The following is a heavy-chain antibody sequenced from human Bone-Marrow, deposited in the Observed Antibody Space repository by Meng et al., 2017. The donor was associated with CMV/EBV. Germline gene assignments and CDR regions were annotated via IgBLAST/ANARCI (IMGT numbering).Heavy chain of an antibody. CDR3: SFGSESYYGVPVNFDY. CDR2: IRSDGTNI. J-gene: IGHJ4*02. V-gene: IGHV3-30*02. CDR1: GFIFSSYA. Sequence: GESLKISCAASGFIFSSYAMHWVRQAPGEGLQWVAFIRSDGTNIHYRDSVKGRFTISRDNSKNTLYLQMNSLRAEDTAVYYCSFGSESYYGVPVNFDYWGQGTLVTVSS. D-gene: IGHD3-10*01.